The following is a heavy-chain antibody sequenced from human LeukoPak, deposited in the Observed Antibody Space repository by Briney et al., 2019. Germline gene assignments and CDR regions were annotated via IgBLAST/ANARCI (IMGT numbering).Heavy chain of an antibody. V-gene: IGHV5-51*01. CDR1: GYSFACYW. CDR3: ARQTIPDYYGSGSYYDG. CDR2: IYPGDSDT. D-gene: IGHD3-10*01. J-gene: IGHJ4*02. Sequence: GESLKISCKCSGYSFACYWIGWGRHMPGKGLEWMGIIYPGDSDTRYSPSFQGHVTISTDKSISTAYLQWSSLKGSDTAMYYCARQTIPDYYGSGSYYDGWGQGSLVTVYS.